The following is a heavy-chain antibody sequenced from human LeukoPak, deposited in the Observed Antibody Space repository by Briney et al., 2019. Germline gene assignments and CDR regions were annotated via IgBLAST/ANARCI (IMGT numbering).Heavy chain of an antibody. Sequence: SETLSLTCTVSGGSISSRSYYWGWIRQPPGKGLEWIGSIYYSGSTYYNPSLKSRVTISVDTSKNQFSLKLTSVTAADTAFYYCARRAYSDLYFDYWGQGTLVTVSS. CDR2: IYYSGST. J-gene: IGHJ4*02. V-gene: IGHV4-39*01. CDR3: ARRAYSDLYFDY. D-gene: IGHD4-11*01. CDR1: GGSISSRSYY.